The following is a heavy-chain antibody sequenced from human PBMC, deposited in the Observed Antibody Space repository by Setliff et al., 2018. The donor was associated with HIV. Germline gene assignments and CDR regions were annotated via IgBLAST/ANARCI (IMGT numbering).Heavy chain of an antibody. D-gene: IGHD5-18*01. V-gene: IGHV4-4*07. CDR2: IYTSGST. CDR3: AGGYSSPYYYYYYMDV. Sequence: TLSLTCTVSGGSISSYYWSWIRQPAGKGLEWIGRIYTSGSTNYNPSLKSRVTMSVDTPKNQFSLKLSSVTAADTAVYYCAGGYSSPYYYYYYMDVWGKGTTVTVSS. J-gene: IGHJ6*03. CDR1: GGSISSYY.